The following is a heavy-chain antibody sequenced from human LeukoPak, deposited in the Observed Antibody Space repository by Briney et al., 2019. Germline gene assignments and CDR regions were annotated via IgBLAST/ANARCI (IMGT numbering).Heavy chain of an antibody. V-gene: IGHV3-9*01. CDR1: RFTFDDYA. Sequence: PGRSLRLSYAASRFTFDDYAMHWVRQAPGKGLEWVSGISWNSGSIGYADSVKGRFTISRDNAKNSLYLQMNSLGAEDTALYYCAKGPAGYCSSTSCYMDVWGKGTTVTVSS. J-gene: IGHJ6*03. CDR2: ISWNSGSI. D-gene: IGHD2-2*01. CDR3: AKGPAGYCSSTSCYMDV.